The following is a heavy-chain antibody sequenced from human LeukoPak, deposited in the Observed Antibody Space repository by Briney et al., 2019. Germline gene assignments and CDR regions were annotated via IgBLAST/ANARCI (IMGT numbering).Heavy chain of an antibody. Sequence: SETLSLTCTVSGGSISSSSYYWGWIRQPPGKGLEWIGSIYYSGSTYYNPSLKSRVTISVDTSKNQFSLKLSSVTAADTAVYYCARHYGSGRYGEFDYWAREPWSPSPQ. CDR1: GGSISSSSYY. D-gene: IGHD6-19*01. CDR2: IYYSGST. V-gene: IGHV4-39*01. CDR3: ARHYGSGRYGEFDY. J-gene: IGHJ4*02.